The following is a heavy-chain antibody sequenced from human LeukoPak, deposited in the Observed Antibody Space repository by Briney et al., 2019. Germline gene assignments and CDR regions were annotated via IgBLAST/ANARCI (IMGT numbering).Heavy chain of an antibody. D-gene: IGHD3-22*01. CDR1: GFTFSSYA. Sequence: QSGGSLRLSCAASGFTFSSYAMSWVRQAPGKGLEWVSAISGSGGSTYYADSVKGRFTISRDNSENTLYLQMNSLRAEDTAVYYCAKDMIVVVVAFDIWGQGTMVTVSS. V-gene: IGHV3-23*01. CDR3: AKDMIVVVVAFDI. J-gene: IGHJ3*02. CDR2: ISGSGGST.